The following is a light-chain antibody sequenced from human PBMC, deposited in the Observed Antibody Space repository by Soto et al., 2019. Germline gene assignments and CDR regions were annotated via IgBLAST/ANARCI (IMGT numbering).Light chain of an antibody. CDR3: YQYFSTPLT. CDR1: QSVNLN. V-gene: IGKV4-1*01. J-gene: IGKJ4*01. CDR2: WAS. Sequence: EIMMTQSPGTLSVSPGEGATLSCTASQSVNLNLAWYQQKPGQPPKLVIYWASTRESGVPDRFSGSGSGTDFTLTISSLQAEDVAVYYCYQYFSTPLTFGGGTKVEIK.